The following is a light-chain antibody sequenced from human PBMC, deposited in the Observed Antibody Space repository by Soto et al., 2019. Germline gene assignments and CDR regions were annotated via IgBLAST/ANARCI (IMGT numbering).Light chain of an antibody. CDR1: QSIDNY. J-gene: IGKJ1*01. V-gene: IGKV1-39*01. Sequence: DIQITQSPSSLSASVLDRVTITCRTSQSIDNYLNWYQQKPGKAPKLLIYASSLHSGVPSRFSGSGSGTDFTLTISCLQSEDFATYYCQQYYSFPRTFGQGTKVDIK. CDR2: AS. CDR3: QQYYSFPRT.